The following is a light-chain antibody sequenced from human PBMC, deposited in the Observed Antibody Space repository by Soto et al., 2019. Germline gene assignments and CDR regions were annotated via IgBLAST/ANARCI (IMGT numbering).Light chain of an antibody. J-gene: IGKJ1*01. Sequence: EIVMTQSPATLSVSPGERATLSCRASQSVSSNLAWYQQKPVQAPRLLIYSVSARATGIPARFSGSGSGTEFTLTISSLQSEDFAVYYCQQYNNWPPWTFGQGTKVEIK. V-gene: IGKV3-15*01. CDR1: QSVSSN. CDR2: SVS. CDR3: QQYNNWPPWT.